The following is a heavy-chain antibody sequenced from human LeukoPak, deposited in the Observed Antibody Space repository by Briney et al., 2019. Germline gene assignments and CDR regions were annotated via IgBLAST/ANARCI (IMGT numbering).Heavy chain of an antibody. J-gene: IGHJ4*02. CDR3: ARVGSGSFDY. CDR2: VDYSGST. Sequence: SETLSLTCTVSRDSISTYYWSWIRQPPGKELEWIGYVDYSGSTNYNPSLKSRLTISIDTSKNQFSLRLSSVTAADSALYYCARVGSGSFDYWGQGTLVTASS. V-gene: IGHV4-59*01. CDR1: RDSISTYY. D-gene: IGHD1-26*01.